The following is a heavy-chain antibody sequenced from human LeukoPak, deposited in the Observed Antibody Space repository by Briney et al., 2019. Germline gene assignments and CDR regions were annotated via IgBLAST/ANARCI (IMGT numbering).Heavy chain of an antibody. CDR3: AKDWRYCSSTRCDSSPAAFDL. CDR1: GFPFSSYC. Sequence: GGSLRLSCVSSGFPFSSYCIHWVLQAPGKGLEWVAVISYYGRHTYFSHSVKGRFTISRDDSKNTVYLQMNSLRPEDTAVYSCAKDWRYCSSTRCDSSPAAFDLWGPGTMVTVCS. V-gene: IGHV3-30*18. D-gene: IGHD2-2*01. CDR2: ISYYGRHT. J-gene: IGHJ3*01.